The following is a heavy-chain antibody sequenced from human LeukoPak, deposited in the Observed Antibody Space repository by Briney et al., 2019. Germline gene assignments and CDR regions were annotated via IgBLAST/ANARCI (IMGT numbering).Heavy chain of an antibody. V-gene: IGHV4-59*08. J-gene: IGHJ4*02. CDR1: GGTISSYY. CDR2: IYYSGST. D-gene: IGHD1-7*01. CDR3: ALIRNWNYDY. Sequence: PSETLSLTCTVSGGTISSYYWNWIRQPPGKGLEWIGYIYYSGSTNYNPSLKSRVTISVDTSKNQFSLKLSSVTAADTAVYYCALIRNWNYDYWGQGTLVTVSS.